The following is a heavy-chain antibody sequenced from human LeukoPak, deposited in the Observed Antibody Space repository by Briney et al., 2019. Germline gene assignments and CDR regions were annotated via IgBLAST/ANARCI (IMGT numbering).Heavy chain of an antibody. V-gene: IGHV3-23*01. Sequence: GGSLRLSCAASGFTFSSYAMRWVRQAPGKGLEWVSGISGSVGSTYYADSVKGRFTSTRDNSKNTLYLQMNSLRDEDTAVYYCAAHCSGGRCFDYWGQGTLVTVSS. CDR1: GFTFSSYA. D-gene: IGHD2-15*01. CDR3: AAHCSGGRCFDY. J-gene: IGHJ4*02. CDR2: ISGSVGST.